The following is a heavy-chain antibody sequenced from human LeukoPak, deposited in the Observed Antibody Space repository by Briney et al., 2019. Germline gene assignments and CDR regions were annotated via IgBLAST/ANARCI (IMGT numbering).Heavy chain of an antibody. J-gene: IGHJ1*01. CDR1: GFTFTNYG. CDR3: ASDPLGYCSGGSCYRGYLQH. D-gene: IGHD2-15*01. CDR2: IRFDDSYS. V-gene: IGHV3-30*02. Sequence: GGSLRLSCAASGFTFTNYGMHWVRQAPRKGLEWVAFIRFDDSYSDYEDSVKGRFTISRDSSKNTLYLQMNSLRTEDTALYYCASDPLGYCSGGSCYRGYLQHWGQGTLVTVSS.